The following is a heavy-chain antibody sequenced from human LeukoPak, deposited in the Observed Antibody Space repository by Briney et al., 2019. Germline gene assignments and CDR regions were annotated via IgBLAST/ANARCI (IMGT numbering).Heavy chain of an antibody. D-gene: IGHD2-2*01. J-gene: IGHJ6*03. Sequence: GGSLRLSCVASGFAFSSYWMNWVRQAPGKGLEWVANIKQDGSEKYYVDSVKGRFTISRDNAKNSLYLKMNSLRAEDTAVYYCARDREGYQLPQMHHYYYMDVWGKGTTVTISS. V-gene: IGHV3-7*01. CDR2: IKQDGSEK. CDR3: ARDREGYQLPQMHHYYYMDV. CDR1: GFAFSSYW.